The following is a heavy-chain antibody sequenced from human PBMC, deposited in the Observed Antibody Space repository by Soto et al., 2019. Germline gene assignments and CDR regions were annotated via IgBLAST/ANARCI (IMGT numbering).Heavy chain of an antibody. CDR1: GYTFTSYW. J-gene: IGHJ6*02. CDR2: IYPGDSDT. CDR3: ARQDYGDPTGMDV. Sequence: KVSCKASGYTFTSYWIGWVRQMPGKGLEWMGIIYPGDSDTRYSPSFQGQVTISADKSISTAYLQWSSLKASDTAMYYCARQDYGDPTGMDVWGQGTTVTVSS. D-gene: IGHD4-17*01. V-gene: IGHV5-51*01.